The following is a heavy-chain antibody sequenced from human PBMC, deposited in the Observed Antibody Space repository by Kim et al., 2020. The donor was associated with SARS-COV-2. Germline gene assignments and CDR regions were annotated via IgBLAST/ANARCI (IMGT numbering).Heavy chain of an antibody. J-gene: IGHJ4*02. CDR2: IIPIFGTA. CDR1: GGTFSSYA. Sequence: SVKVSCKASGGTFSSYAISWVRQAPGQGLEWMGGIIPIFGTANYAQKFQGRVTITADESTSTAYMELSSLRSEDTAVYYCAREKDCSGGSCHSPGFDYWGQGTLVTVSS. D-gene: IGHD2-15*01. CDR3: AREKDCSGGSCHSPGFDY. V-gene: IGHV1-69*13.